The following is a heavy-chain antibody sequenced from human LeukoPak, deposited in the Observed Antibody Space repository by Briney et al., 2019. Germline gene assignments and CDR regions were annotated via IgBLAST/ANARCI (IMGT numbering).Heavy chain of an antibody. CDR1: GFTFSSHG. CDR3: ARDPSEGYFDY. V-gene: IGHV3-33*01. Sequence: GGSLRLSCAASGFTFSSHGMHWVRQAPGKGLEWVAVIWYDGSNKYYADSVKGRFTISRDNSKNTLYLQMNSLRAEDTAVYYCARDPSEGYFDYWGQGTLVTVSS. CDR2: IWYDGSNK. J-gene: IGHJ4*02.